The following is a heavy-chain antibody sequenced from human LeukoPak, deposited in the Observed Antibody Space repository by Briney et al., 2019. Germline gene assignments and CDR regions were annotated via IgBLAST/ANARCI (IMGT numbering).Heavy chain of an antibody. CDR1: GGSISSYY. J-gene: IGHJ4*02. CDR2: IYYSGST. CDR3: ARVASVYYSLLLDY. D-gene: IGHD2-21*02. V-gene: IGHV4-59*01. Sequence: SETLSLTCTVSGGSISSYYWSCIRQPPGKGLEWLGYIYYSGSTNYNPSLKSRVTISVDTSKNQFSLKLSSVTAADTAVYYCARVASVYYSLLLDYWGQGTLVTVSS.